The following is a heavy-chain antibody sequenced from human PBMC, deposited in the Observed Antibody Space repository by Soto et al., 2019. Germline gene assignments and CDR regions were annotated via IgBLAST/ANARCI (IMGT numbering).Heavy chain of an antibody. CDR1: GFTFSSYG. CDR2: IWYDGSNK. D-gene: IGHD2-15*01. J-gene: IGHJ4*02. Sequence: GGSLRLSCAASGFTFSSYGMHWVRQAPGKGLEWVAVIWYDGSNKYYADSVKGRFTISRDNSKNTLYLQMNSLRAEDTAVYYCARDWSRYCSGGSCYVFAYWGQGTLVTVSS. CDR3: ARDWSRYCSGGSCYVFAY. V-gene: IGHV3-33*01.